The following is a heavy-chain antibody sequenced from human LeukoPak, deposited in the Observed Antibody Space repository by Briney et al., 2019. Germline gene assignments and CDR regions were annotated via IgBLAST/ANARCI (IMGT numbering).Heavy chain of an antibody. CDR3: ATTQPPEPYCGGDCYSRYYFNY. D-gene: IGHD2-21*02. Sequence: ASVKVSCKVSGYTLTELSMHWVQQAPGKGLEWMGGFDPEDGETIYAQKFQGRVTMTEDTSTDTAYMELSSLRSEDTAVYYCATTQPPEPYCGGDCYSRYYFNYWGQGTLVTVSS. J-gene: IGHJ4*02. CDR2: FDPEDGET. CDR1: GYTLTELS. V-gene: IGHV1-24*01.